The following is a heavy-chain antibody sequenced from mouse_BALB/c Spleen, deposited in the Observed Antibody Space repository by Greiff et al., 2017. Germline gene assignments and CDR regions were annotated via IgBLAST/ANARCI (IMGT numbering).Heavy chain of an antibody. CDR2: ISNGGGST. J-gene: IGHJ4*01. CDR1: GFTFSSYT. CDR3: ARHYYGSSDYYAMDY. D-gene: IGHD1-1*01. V-gene: IGHV5-12-2*01. Sequence: EVMLVESGGGLVQPGGSLKLSCAASGFTFSSYTMSWVRQTPEKRLEWVAYISNGGGSTYYPDTVKGRFTISRDNAKNTLYLQMSSLKSEDTAMYYCARHYYGSSDYYAMDYWGQGTSVTVSS.